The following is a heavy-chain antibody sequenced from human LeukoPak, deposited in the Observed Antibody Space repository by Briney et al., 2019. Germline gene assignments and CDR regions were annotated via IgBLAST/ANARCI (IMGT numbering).Heavy chain of an antibody. CDR1: GFTFSKHW. J-gene: IGHJ4*02. D-gene: IGHD5-12*01. Sequence: GGSLRLSCVASGFTFSKHWMSWVRQAPGKGLEWVSAISGSGGSTYYADSVKGRFTISRDNSKNTLYLQMNSLRAEDTAVYYCAKDAWQGVVAPWGQGTLVTVSS. CDR3: AKDAWQGVVAP. CDR2: ISGSGGST. V-gene: IGHV3-23*01.